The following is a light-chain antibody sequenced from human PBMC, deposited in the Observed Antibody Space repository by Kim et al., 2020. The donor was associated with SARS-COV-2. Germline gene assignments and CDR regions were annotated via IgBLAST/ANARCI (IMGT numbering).Light chain of an antibody. Sequence: KTGAISVTRSSGSIDGDYGQWYQQRPRRVPTAVIYEDDQRPSGVPGRFSGSIDSSSNSASLTISGLKTEDEADYYCQSYDSSNKGVFGGGTQLTVL. CDR2: EDD. CDR1: SGSIDGDY. V-gene: IGLV6-57*03. CDR3: QSYDSSNKGV. J-gene: IGLJ3*02.